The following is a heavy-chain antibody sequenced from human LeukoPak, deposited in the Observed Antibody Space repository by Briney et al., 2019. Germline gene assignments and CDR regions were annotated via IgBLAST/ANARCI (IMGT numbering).Heavy chain of an antibody. J-gene: IGHJ4*02. V-gene: IGHV3-7*03. Sequence: GGSLRLSCAASGFTFSTYWMSWVRQAPGRGLEWVANIKKDGSEKYYMDSVKGRFTISRDNAENSLCLQMNSLRAEDTAVYYCARGGVHCSGRSCLKAYWGQGTQVTVSS. CDR2: IKKDGSEK. CDR3: ARGGVHCSGRSCLKAY. CDR1: GFTFSTYW. D-gene: IGHD2-15*01.